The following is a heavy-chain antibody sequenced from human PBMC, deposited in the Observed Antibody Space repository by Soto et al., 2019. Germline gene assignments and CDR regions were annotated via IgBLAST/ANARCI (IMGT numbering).Heavy chain of an antibody. CDR3: DREDDGGDRNYYGLDV. CDR1: GGSISYEYYH. Sequence: QVQLQQSGPGLVKPSQTLSLTCTVSGGSISYEYYHWTWIRQSPGKGLEWIGCIYYSGSIIYNPSFKSRVTISVDTSKNQFSLQLSSVTAADTAVYFCDREDDGGDRNYYGLDVWGQGTTVTVSS. D-gene: IGHD2-21*02. J-gene: IGHJ6*02. CDR2: IYYSGSI. V-gene: IGHV4-30-4*08.